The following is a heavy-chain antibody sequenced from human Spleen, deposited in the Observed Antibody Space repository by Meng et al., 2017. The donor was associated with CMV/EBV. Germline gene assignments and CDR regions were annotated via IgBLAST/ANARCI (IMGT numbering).Heavy chain of an antibody. CDR3: ARWGGYCSSTSCPAYGMDV. CDR2: INPNSGGT. J-gene: IGHJ6*02. Sequence: ASVKVSCKASGYTFTGYYMHWVRQAPGQGLEWKGWINPNSGGTNYAQKFQGRVTMTRDTPISTAYMELSRLRSDDTAVYYCARWGGYCSSTSCPAYGMDVWGQGTTVTVSS. D-gene: IGHD2-2*01. V-gene: IGHV1-2*02. CDR1: GYTFTGYY.